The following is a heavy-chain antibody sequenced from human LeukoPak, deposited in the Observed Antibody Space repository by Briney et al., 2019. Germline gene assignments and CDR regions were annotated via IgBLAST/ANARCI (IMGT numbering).Heavy chain of an antibody. CDR3: AKDLSLGSRNIGRGVFDI. CDR2: INTDGSTT. D-gene: IGHD2/OR15-2a*01. CDR1: GFAFSSYW. Sequence: GGSLRLSCAASGFAFSSYWMHWVRQAPGTGPVWVSRINTDGSTTSYADSVKGRFTISRDNAKNSLYLQMNSLRVEDMALYYCAKDLSLGSRNIGRGVFDIWGQGTMVTVSS. V-gene: IGHV3-74*01. J-gene: IGHJ3*02.